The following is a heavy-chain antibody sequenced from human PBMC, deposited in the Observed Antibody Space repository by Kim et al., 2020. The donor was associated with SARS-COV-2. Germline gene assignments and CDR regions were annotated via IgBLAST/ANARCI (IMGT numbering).Heavy chain of an antibody. CDR2: IRSKAYGGTT. Sequence: GGSLRLSCTASGFTFGDYAMSWFRQAPGKGLEWVGFIRSKAYGGTTEYAASVKGRFTISRDDSKSIAYLQMNSLKTEDTAVYYCTSYSSSSRGDWFDPWGQGTLVTVSS. CDR3: TSYSSSSRGDWFDP. D-gene: IGHD6-13*01. J-gene: IGHJ5*02. V-gene: IGHV3-49*03. CDR1: GFTFGDYA.